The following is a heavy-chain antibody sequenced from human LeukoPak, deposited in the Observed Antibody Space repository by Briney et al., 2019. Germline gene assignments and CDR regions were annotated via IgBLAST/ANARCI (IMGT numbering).Heavy chain of an antibody. CDR3: AKHRTQSDNYYIDV. Sequence: GGSLRLSCAASGFTFDDYAMHWVRQGPGKGLEWVSGISWNSDNIGYADSVTGRFTISRDNTNYTLSLQVDSLRPEDTAVYYCAKHRTQSDNYYIDVWGKGPRSPSP. V-gene: IGHV3-9*01. CDR1: GFTFDDYA. CDR2: ISWNSDNI. D-gene: IGHD2-15*01. J-gene: IGHJ6*03.